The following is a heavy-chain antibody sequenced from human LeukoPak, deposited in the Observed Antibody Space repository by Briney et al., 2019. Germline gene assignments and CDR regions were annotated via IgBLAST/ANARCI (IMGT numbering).Heavy chain of an antibody. CDR2: IYSGDSDA. D-gene: IGHD2-15*01. V-gene: IGHV5-51*01. Sequence: GESLKISCKGSGYIFSNYWIGWVRQMPGKGLEWMGIIYSGDSDARYSTSFQGQVTFSVDTSISTVYLQWTYLKASDSAMYYCARREASANFDYWGQGTLVTVSS. CDR3: ARREASANFDY. J-gene: IGHJ4*02. CDR1: GYIFSNYW.